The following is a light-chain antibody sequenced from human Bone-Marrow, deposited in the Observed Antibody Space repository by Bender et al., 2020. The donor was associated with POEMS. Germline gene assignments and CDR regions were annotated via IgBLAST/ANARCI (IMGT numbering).Light chain of an antibody. CDR3: CSYAGTSTFVV. CDR2: EIT. J-gene: IGLJ2*01. Sequence: QSALTQPASVSGSPGQSITISCSGTSSDIGTYNFFSWYQHHPGKAPKLIIYEITKRPSGISKRFSGSKSGNTASLTISGLQAEDEADYYCCSYAGTSTFVVFGGGTKLTVL. CDR1: SSDIGTYNF. V-gene: IGLV2-23*02.